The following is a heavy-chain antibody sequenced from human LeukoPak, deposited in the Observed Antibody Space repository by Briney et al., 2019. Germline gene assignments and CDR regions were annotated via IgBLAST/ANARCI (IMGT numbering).Heavy chain of an antibody. V-gene: IGHV1-2*02. J-gene: IGHJ5*02. D-gene: IGHD1-7*01. CDR1: GYTFTDYY. Sequence: ASVKVSCKASGYTFTDYYMHWVRQAPGQGLEWMGWINPNSGDTNYAQKFQGRVTMTRDTSITTAYMELSRLRSDDTAVYYCARDHWKYNNWLDPWGPGTLVTVSS. CDR2: INPNSGDT. CDR3: ARDHWKYNNWLDP.